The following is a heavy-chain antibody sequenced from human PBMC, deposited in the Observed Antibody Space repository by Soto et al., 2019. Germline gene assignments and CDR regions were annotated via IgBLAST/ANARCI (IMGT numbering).Heavy chain of an antibody. CDR1: GFSLTTTHMG. CDR2: IYWDDDK. Sequence: QITLKESGPPLVRPAHTLTLTCAFSGFSLTTTHMGLSWIRQPPGKALEWLALIYWDDDKRYSPTLKNRLAIAQDTSRNRVDLTITNMNPEDTGTYVCAHAGDYDLRIFDPWGQGTLVTVSS. J-gene: IGHJ5*02. CDR3: AHAGDYDLRIFDP. V-gene: IGHV2-5*02. D-gene: IGHD4-17*01.